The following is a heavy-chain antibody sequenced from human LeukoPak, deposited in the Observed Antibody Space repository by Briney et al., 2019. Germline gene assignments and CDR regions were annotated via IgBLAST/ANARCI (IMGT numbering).Heavy chain of an antibody. CDR2: THFSGTI. CDR1: GDSISSTAYY. D-gene: IGHD1-14*01. J-gene: IGHJ4*02. V-gene: IGHV4-39*01. CDR3: TRGFDHAKSGY. Sequence: SETLSLTCTVSGDSISSTAYYWGWSRQPPGKGLEWLGMTHFSGTIYNNPSLMSRVTISVDTSKNQFSLKLTSVTAADTAVYYCTRGFDHAKSGYWGQGTLVTVSS.